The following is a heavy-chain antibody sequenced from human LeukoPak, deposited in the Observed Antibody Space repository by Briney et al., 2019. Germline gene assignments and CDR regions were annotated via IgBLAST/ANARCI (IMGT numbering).Heavy chain of an antibody. D-gene: IGHD2-8*02. Sequence: NPSETLSLTCSVSGDSINSGGYYWSWIRQLPGKGLEWIGYVYHTGTTYYFPSLESRVTLSVDTSKNQFSLKLNSVTAADTAVYYCARDRWTVGGFDIWGQGTLVTVSS. V-gene: IGHV4-31*03. CDR3: ARDRWTVGGFDI. J-gene: IGHJ3*02. CDR1: GDSINSGGYY. CDR2: VYHTGTT.